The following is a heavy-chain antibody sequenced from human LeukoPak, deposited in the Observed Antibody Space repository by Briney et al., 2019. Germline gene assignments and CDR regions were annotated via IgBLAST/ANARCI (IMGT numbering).Heavy chain of an antibody. CDR1: GFTFSSSA. J-gene: IGHJ4*02. Sequence: GGSLRLSCAASGFTFSSSAMNWVRQAPGKGLEWVSSINNVGSHIYYADSVKGRFTISRDNAKNSLYLQMNSLRAEDTAVYYCASLAAADFDYWGQGTLVSVSS. CDR2: INNVGSHI. CDR3: ASLAAADFDY. D-gene: IGHD6-13*01. V-gene: IGHV3-21*01.